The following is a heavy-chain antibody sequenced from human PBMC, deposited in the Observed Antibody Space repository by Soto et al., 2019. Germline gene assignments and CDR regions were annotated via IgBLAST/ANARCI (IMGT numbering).Heavy chain of an antibody. CDR1: GYTFSNYF. J-gene: IGHJ6*02. D-gene: IGHD6-6*01. Sequence: QEQLVQSGAELKKPGASVKVSCKASGYTFSNYFIHWVRQAPGQGLEWMGIINPVDGVTHYAQGSVTMTRDTSTSTVYMELSSLTSDDTAIYYCARTLEYCYGMDVWGQGTSVTVSS. CDR3: ARTLEYCYGMDV. CDR2: INPVDGVT. V-gene: IGHV1-46*01.